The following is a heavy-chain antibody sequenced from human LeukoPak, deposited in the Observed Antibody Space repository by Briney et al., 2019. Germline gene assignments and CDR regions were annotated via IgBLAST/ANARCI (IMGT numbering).Heavy chain of an antibody. V-gene: IGHV4-59*01. D-gene: IGHD5-24*01. CDR3: AGRRAGYNGGVDY. J-gene: IGHJ4*02. Sequence: SETLSLTCTVSGGSISSYYWSWIRQPPGKGLERIGYIYYSGSTNYNPSLKSRVTISVDTSKNQFSLKLSSVTAADTAVYYCAGRRAGYNGGVDYWGQGTLVTVSS. CDR2: IYYSGST. CDR1: GGSISSYY.